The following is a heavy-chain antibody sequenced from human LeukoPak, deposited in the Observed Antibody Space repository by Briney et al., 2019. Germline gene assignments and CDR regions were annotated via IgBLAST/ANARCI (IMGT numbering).Heavy chain of an antibody. CDR2: INTGGSST. D-gene: IGHD3-16*01. Sequence: PGGSLRLSCAASGFTFSSYSMNWVRQAPGKGLVWVSRINTGGSSTNYADSVKGRFTISRDNAKNTVYLQMNSLRAEDTAVYYCANGAFRLYYIDVWGKGTTVTASS. J-gene: IGHJ6*03. CDR1: GFTFSSYS. V-gene: IGHV3-74*01. CDR3: ANGAFRLYYIDV.